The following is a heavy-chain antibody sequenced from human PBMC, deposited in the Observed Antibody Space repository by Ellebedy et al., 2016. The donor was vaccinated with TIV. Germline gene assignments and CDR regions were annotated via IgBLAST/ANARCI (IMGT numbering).Heavy chain of an antibody. CDR1: GLTFSRYW. CDR2: LIGDGTNR. D-gene: IGHD5-12*01. Sequence: GESLKISCVDSGLTFSRYWMHWFRLAPGKGLVWVSRLIGDGTNRDYADSVKGRFTISRDNAKNTLYLQMDSLRAEDTAVYYCARDLHIVATDYWGQGTLVTVSS. CDR3: ARDLHIVATDY. J-gene: IGHJ4*02. V-gene: IGHV3-74*01.